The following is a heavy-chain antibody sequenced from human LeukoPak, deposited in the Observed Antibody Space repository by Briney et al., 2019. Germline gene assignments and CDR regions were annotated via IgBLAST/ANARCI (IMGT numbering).Heavy chain of an antibody. J-gene: IGHJ6*02. D-gene: IGHD2-15*01. V-gene: IGHV3-23*01. CDR3: AKDLVAATLYGMDV. CDR1: GFTFGSYG. CDR2: ISGSGGRT. Sequence: GGSLRLSCVGSGFTFGSYGMSWVRQAPGKGLEWVSAISGSGGSTYSAISGSGGRTYYADSVKGRFTISRDNSKNTLYLQMNSLRAEDTAVYYCAKDLVAATLYGMDVWGQGTTVTVSS.